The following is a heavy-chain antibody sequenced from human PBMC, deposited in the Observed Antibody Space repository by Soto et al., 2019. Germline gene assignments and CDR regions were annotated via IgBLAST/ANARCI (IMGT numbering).Heavy chain of an antibody. V-gene: IGHV1-58*01. Sequence: SVKVSCKASGFTFTSSAVQWVRQARGQRLEWIGWIVVGSGNTNYAQKFQERVTITRDMSTSTAYMELSSLRSEDTAVYYCAAAEGGPMAGAYWGQGTLVTVSS. CDR1: GFTFTSSA. D-gene: IGHD6-19*01. J-gene: IGHJ4*02. CDR2: IVVGSGNT. CDR3: AAAEGGPMAGAY.